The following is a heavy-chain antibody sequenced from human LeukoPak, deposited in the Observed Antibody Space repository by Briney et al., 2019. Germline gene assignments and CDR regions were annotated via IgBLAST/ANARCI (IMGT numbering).Heavy chain of an antibody. D-gene: IGHD6-19*01. V-gene: IGHV3-11*01. J-gene: IGHJ6*02. CDR3: ARERGQWLVRYYYGMDV. CDR2: ISSSGTTI. CDR1: GFTFSDYY. Sequence: GGSLRLSCAASGFTFSDYYMSWIRQAPGKGLEWVPYISSSGTTISYTDSVKGRFTISRDNAKNSLYLQMHSLRAEDTAVYYCARERGQWLVRYYYGMDVWGQGTTVTVSS.